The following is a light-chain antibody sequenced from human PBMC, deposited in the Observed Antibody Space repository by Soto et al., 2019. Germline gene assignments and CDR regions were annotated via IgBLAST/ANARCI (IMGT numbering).Light chain of an antibody. CDR3: QSYDSSLSGYVV. Sequence: QSVLTQPPSVSGAPGQRVTISCTGSSSNIVAGYDVHWYQQLPGTAPKLLIDGNSNRPSGVPDRFSGSKSGTSAALAITGLQAEDEDDDYCQSYDSSLSGYVVFGGGTKVTVL. J-gene: IGLJ2*01. CDR1: SSNIVAGYD. V-gene: IGLV1-40*01. CDR2: GNS.